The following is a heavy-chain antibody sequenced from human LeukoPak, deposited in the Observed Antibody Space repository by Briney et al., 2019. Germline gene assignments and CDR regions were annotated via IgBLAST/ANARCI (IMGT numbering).Heavy chain of an antibody. J-gene: IGHJ4*02. CDR1: GYTLTELS. CDR3: ARDSVLRYFDWLDYFDY. Sequence: ASVKVSCKVSGYTLTELSMHWVRQAPGKGLEWMGGFDPEDGETIYAQKFQGRVTMTRDTSTSTVYMELSSLRSEDTAVYYCARDSVLRYFDWLDYFDYWGQGTLVTVSS. CDR2: FDPEDGET. V-gene: IGHV1-24*01. D-gene: IGHD3-9*01.